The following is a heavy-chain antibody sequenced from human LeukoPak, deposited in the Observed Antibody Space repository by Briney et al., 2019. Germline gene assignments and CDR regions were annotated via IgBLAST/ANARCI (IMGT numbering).Heavy chain of an antibody. V-gene: IGHV3-23*01. CDR3: AKDCNAVTRSYFDY. Sequence: GGSLRLSCAASRFTFSTYAMSWVRQAPGKGLEWVSAISGSGGTTYYADSVKGRFTISRDNSKNTLSLQMNSLRAEDTAVYYCAKDCNAVTRSYFDYWGQGTLVTVSS. J-gene: IGHJ4*02. D-gene: IGHD4-17*01. CDR1: RFTFSTYA. CDR2: ISGSGGTT.